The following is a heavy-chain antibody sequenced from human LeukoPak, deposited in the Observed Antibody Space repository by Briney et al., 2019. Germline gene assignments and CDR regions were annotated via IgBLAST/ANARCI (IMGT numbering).Heavy chain of an antibody. J-gene: IGHJ5*02. CDR1: GGSFSGYY. D-gene: IGHD2-21*02. CDR2: IYYSGST. CDR3: AREVHCGGDCYSGWFDP. Sequence: SETLSLTCAVYGGSFSGYYWSWIRQPPGKGLEWIGSIYYSGSTFYNPSLKSRLTISVDTSKNQFSLKLSSVTAADTAVYYCAREVHCGGDCYSGWFDPWGQGTLVTVSS. V-gene: IGHV4-34*09.